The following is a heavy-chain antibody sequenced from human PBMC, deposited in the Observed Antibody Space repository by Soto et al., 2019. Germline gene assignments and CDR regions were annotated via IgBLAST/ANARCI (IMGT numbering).Heavy chain of an antibody. CDR1: GFTFSSYA. D-gene: IGHD1-1*01. V-gene: IGHV3-23*01. Sequence: EVQLLESGGGLAQPGGSLRLSCAASGFTFSSYAMNWVRQAPGKGLEWVSGLSGSGGRTYYADSVKGRFTISRDNCKDTLYLQLNSLRAEDTALYYCAKETGKYGSQSLLYFDYWGQGTLVTVSS. CDR3: AKETGKYGSQSLLYFDY. J-gene: IGHJ4*02. CDR2: LSGSGGRT.